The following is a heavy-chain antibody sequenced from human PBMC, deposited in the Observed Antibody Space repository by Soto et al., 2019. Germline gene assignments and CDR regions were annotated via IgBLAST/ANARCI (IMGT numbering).Heavy chain of an antibody. D-gene: IGHD1-26*01. CDR3: ATQEVGGSYVYTFDP. CDR1: GGSISSGGYY. CDR2: IYYSGST. Sequence: PSETLSLTGTVSGGSISSGGYYWSWIRQHPGKGLEWSGYIYYSGSTYYTPSLKSRVTISVDTSKNQFSPKLSSVTAADTAVYYCATQEVGGSYVYTFDPWGQGTLVTVSS. J-gene: IGHJ5*02. V-gene: IGHV4-31*03.